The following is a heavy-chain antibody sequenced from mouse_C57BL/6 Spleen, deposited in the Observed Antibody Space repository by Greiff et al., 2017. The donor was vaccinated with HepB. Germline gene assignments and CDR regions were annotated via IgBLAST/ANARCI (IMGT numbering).Heavy chain of an antibody. CDR3: ARSGYDGYYVYAMDY. J-gene: IGHJ4*01. CDR1: GYSFTSYY. V-gene: IGHV1-66*01. D-gene: IGHD2-3*01. CDR2: IYPGSGNT. Sequence: QVQLQQSGPELVKPGASVKISCKASGYSFTSYYIHWVKQRPGQRLEWIGWIYPGSGNTKYNEKFKGKATLTADTSSSTAYMQLSSLTSEDSAVYYCARSGYDGYYVYAMDYWGQGTSVTVSS.